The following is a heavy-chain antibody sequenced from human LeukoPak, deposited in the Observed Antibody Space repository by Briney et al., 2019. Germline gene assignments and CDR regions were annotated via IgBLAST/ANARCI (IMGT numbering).Heavy chain of an antibody. Sequence: GGSLRLSCAASGFILSSYWMSWVRQAPGKGLEWVANIKQDGSEKYYVDSVKGRFTISRDNAKNSLYLQMNSLRAEDTAVYYCASAVLRYSPVDIWGQGTMVTVSS. CDR1: GFILSSYW. CDR3: ASAVLRYSPVDI. V-gene: IGHV3-7*01. J-gene: IGHJ3*02. CDR2: IKQDGSEK. D-gene: IGHD3-9*01.